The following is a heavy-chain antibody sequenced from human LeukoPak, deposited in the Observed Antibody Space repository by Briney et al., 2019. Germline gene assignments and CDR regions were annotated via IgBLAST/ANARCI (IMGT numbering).Heavy chain of an antibody. D-gene: IGHD1-1*01. CDR1: GFTFSSSA. CDR3: AREGGTIPFDY. J-gene: IGHJ4*02. CDR2: ISFDESNK. V-gene: IGHV3-30*03. Sequence: PGGSLRLSCAASGFTFSSSAMHWVRQAPGKGLEWVAVISFDESNKYYADSVKGRFTISRDNSKNTLYLQMNSLRAEDTAVYYCAREGGTIPFDYWGQGTLVTVSS.